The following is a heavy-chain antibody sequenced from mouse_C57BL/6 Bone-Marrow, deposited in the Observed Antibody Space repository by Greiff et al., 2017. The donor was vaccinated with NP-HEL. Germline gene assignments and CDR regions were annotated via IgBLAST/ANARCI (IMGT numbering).Heavy chain of an antibody. CDR3: ARGYYGSLSYWYFDV. CDR1: GYAFSSSW. D-gene: IGHD1-1*01. J-gene: IGHJ1*03. V-gene: IGHV1-82*01. Sequence: VQLVESGPELVKPGASVKISCKASGYAFSSSWMNWVKQRPGKGLEWIGRIYPGDGDTNYNGKFKGKATLTADKSSSTAYMQLSSLTSEDSAVYFCARGYYGSLSYWYFDVWGTGTTVTVSS. CDR2: IYPGDGDT.